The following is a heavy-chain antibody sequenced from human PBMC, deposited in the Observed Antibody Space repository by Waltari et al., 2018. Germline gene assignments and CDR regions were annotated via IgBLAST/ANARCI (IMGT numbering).Heavy chain of an antibody. CDR1: EYTFTSSY. D-gene: IGHD2-21*01. CDR2: INPSGGST. J-gene: IGHJ6*02. CDR3: ARDTGALWTDV. Sequence: QVQLVQSGAEVKKPGASVKISCKTSEYTFTSSYIHWVRQAPGQGLEWMGIINPSGGSTIYAQKFQGRVTMTRDTSTSTVYMELSSLRSEDTAVYHCARDTGALWTDVWGQGTTVTVSS. V-gene: IGHV1-46*01.